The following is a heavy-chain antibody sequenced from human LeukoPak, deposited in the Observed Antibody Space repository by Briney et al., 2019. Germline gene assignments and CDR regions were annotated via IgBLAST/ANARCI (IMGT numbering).Heavy chain of an antibody. Sequence: GGSLRLSCAASGFTFSSYGMHWVRQAPGKGLEWVAVIWYDGSNKYYADSVKGRFTISRDNSKNTLYLQMNSLRAEDTAVYYCAKDGDCSSTSCPPPEYFQHWGQGTLVTVSS. D-gene: IGHD2-2*01. CDR2: IWYDGSNK. V-gene: IGHV3-33*06. CDR1: GFTFSSYG. J-gene: IGHJ1*01. CDR3: AKDGDCSSTSCPPPEYFQH.